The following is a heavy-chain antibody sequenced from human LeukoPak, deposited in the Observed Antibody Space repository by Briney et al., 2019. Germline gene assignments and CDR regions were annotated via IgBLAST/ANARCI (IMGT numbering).Heavy chain of an antibody. CDR3: ARGALFPPTLGCAVARGGPYYFDY. J-gene: IGHJ4*02. CDR1: GGSISSYY. Sequence: SETLSLTCTVSGGSISSYYWSWIRQPPGKGLEWIGYIYYSGSTNYNPSLKSRVTISVDTSKNQFSLKLSSLTAADTTVYYCARGALFPPTLGCAVARGGPYYFDYGGQGTLVTVSS. CDR2: IYYSGST. D-gene: IGHD6-19*01. V-gene: IGHV4-59*12.